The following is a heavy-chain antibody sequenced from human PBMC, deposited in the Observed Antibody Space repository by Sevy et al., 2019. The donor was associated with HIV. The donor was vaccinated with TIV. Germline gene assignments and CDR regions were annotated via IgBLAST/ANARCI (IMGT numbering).Heavy chain of an antibody. CDR2: INQDGSEK. V-gene: IGHV3-7*01. D-gene: IGHD1-26*01. CDR3: AREYSGYYRLDV. J-gene: IGHJ6*02. CDR1: GFTFTIYW. Sequence: GGSLRLSCAASGFTFTIYWMSWVRQAPGKGLEWVTNINQDGSEKYYVDSVKGRFTISRDNAKNSQYVQMNSLRAEDTAVYYCAREYSGYYRLDVWGQGTTVTVSS.